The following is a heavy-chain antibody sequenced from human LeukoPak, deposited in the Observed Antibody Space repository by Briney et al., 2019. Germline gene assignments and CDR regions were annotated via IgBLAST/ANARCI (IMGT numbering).Heavy chain of an antibody. CDR3: ARGPYYFDS. CDR1: GGSISSSGYY. V-gene: IGHV4-39*07. J-gene: IGHJ4*02. CDR2: IYYSGGN. Sequence: NTSETLSLTCTVSGGSISSSGYYWGWIRQPPGKGLEWIGSIYYSGGNYYNPSLNSRVTISVDTSKNQFSLRLSSVTAADTAVYYCARGPYYFDSWGPGTLVTVSS.